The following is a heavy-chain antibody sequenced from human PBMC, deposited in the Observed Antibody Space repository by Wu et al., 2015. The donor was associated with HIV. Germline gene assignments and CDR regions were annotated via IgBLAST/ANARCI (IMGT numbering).Heavy chain of an antibody. V-gene: IGHV1-69*13. CDR3: ARSTYYYGSDMRNDYYYYYGMDV. D-gene: IGHD3-10*01. Sequence: QVQLVQSGAEVKKPGSSVKVSCKASGGTFSSYAISWVRQAPGQGLEWMGRIIPIFGTANYAQKFQGRVTITADESTSTAYMELSSLRSEDTAVYYCARSTYYYGSDMRNDYYYYYGMDVWGQGTTVTVSS. J-gene: IGHJ6*02. CDR1: GGTFSSYA. CDR2: IIPIFGTA.